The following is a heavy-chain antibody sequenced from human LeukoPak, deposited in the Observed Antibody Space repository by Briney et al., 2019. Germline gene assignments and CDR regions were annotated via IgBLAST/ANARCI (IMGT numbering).Heavy chain of an antibody. CDR2: INQDGTEK. CDR3: ARYEMDV. CDR1: GFTFNTYW. J-gene: IGHJ6*02. V-gene: IGHV3-7*01. Sequence: GGSLRLSCAASGFTFNTYWMMWVRQAPGKGLEWVANINQDGTEKYCVDSVRGRFTISRDNAENSLYLQINSLRAEDTAVYYCARYEMDVWGQGTTVTVSS. D-gene: IGHD3-3*01.